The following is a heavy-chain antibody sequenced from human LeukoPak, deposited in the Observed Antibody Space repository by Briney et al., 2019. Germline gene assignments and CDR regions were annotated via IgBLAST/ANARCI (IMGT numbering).Heavy chain of an antibody. CDR3: ARGVRAAAWYGQ. Sequence: ASVKVSCKASGYTFTGYDINWVRQATGQGLEWMGWMNPNSGNTGYAQKFQGRVTITRNTSISTAYMELSSLRSEDTAVYYCARGVRAAAWYGQWGQGTLVTVSS. J-gene: IGHJ4*02. D-gene: IGHD6-13*01. CDR2: MNPNSGNT. V-gene: IGHV1-8*03. CDR1: GYTFTGYD.